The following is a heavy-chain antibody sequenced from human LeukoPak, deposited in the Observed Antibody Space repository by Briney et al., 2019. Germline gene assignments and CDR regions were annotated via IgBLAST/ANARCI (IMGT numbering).Heavy chain of an antibody. CDR2: ISWNSGSI. CDR3: ANAGYSSGWFVDY. D-gene: IGHD6-19*01. CDR1: GFTFDDYA. Sequence: GGSLRLSCAASGFTFDDYAMHWVRQAPGKGLEWVSGISWNSGSIGYADSVKGRFTISRDNSKNTLYLQMNSLRAEDTAVYYCANAGYSSGWFVDYWGQGTLVTVSS. V-gene: IGHV3-9*01. J-gene: IGHJ4*02.